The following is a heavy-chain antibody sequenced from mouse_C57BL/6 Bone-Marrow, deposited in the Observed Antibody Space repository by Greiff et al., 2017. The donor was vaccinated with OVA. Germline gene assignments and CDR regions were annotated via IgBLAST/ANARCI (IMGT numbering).Heavy chain of an antibody. V-gene: IGHV1-81*01. J-gene: IGHJ2*01. CDR3: ARPGPGDY. CDR2: IYPRSGNT. CDR1: GYTFTSYG. Sequence: VHLVESGAELVRPGASVKLSCKASGYTFTSYGISWVKQRTGQGLEWIGEIYPRSGNTYYNEKFKGKATLTVDKSSSPAYLELSSLASEDCAIYICARPGPGDYWGQGTTLTVSS.